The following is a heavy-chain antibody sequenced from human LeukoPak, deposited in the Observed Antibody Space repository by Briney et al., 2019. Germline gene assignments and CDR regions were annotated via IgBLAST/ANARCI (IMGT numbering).Heavy chain of an antibody. CDR3: ARVEDYYDSSGYFDWFDP. D-gene: IGHD3-22*01. V-gene: IGHV1-8*01. J-gene: IGHJ5*02. CDR1: GYTFTSYD. CDR2: MNPNSGNT. Sequence: ASVKVSCKASGYTFTSYDTNWVRQATGQGLEWMGWMNPNSGNTGYAQKFQGRVTMTRNTSISTAYMELSSLRSEDTAVYYCARVEDYYDSSGYFDWFDPWGQGTLVTVSS.